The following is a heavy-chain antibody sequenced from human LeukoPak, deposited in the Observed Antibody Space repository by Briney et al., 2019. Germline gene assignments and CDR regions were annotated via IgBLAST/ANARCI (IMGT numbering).Heavy chain of an antibody. J-gene: IGHJ4*02. CDR2: IYPVDSET. V-gene: IGHV5-51*01. Sequence: GASLKISCKGSGSTYTKSWIAWVRQLPGKGLELMGIIYPVDSETRYSPSFQGQVTISVDKSISTAYLQWSSLKASDTAMYYCARQGCTTTSCHTIDYWGQGTLVTVSS. D-gene: IGHD2-2*02. CDR1: GSTYTKSW. CDR3: ARQGCTTTSCHTIDY.